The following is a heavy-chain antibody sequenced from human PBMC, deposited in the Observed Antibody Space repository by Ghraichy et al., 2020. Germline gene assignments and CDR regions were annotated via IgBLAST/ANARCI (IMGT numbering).Heavy chain of an antibody. CDR3: AKDQGRTYYDFWSGPDAFDI. CDR2: ISGSGGST. Sequence: GGSLRLSCAASGFTFSSYAMSWVRQAPGKGLEWVSAISGSGGSTYYADSVKGRFTISRDNSKNTLYLQMNSLRAEDTAVYYCAKDQGRTYYDFWSGPDAFDIWGQGTMVTVSS. V-gene: IGHV3-23*01. J-gene: IGHJ3*02. CDR1: GFTFSSYA. D-gene: IGHD3-3*01.